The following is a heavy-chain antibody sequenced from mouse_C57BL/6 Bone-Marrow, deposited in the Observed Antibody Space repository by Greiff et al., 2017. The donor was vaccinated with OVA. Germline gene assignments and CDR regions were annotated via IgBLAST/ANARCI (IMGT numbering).Heavy chain of an antibody. Sequence: EVQGVESGAELVRPGASVKLSCTASGFNIKDDYMHWVKQRPEQGLEWIGWIDPENGDTEYASKFQGKATITADTSSNTAYLQLSSLTSEDTAVYYCTTAVVGYFDVWGTGTTVTVSS. CDR2: IDPENGDT. CDR3: TTAVVGYFDV. CDR1: GFNIKDDY. J-gene: IGHJ1*03. D-gene: IGHD1-1*01. V-gene: IGHV14-4*01.